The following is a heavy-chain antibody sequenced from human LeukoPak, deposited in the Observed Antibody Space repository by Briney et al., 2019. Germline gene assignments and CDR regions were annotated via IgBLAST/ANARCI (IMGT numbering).Heavy chain of an antibody. D-gene: IGHD2-15*01. CDR3: ARSGYCSGGSCYWFSY. Sequence: SETLSLTCTVSGGSISSGGYYWSWIRQHPGKGLEWIRYIYYSGSTYYNPSLKSRVTISVDTSKNQFSLKLSSVTAADTAVYYCARSGYCSGGSCYWFSYWGQGTLVTVSS. CDR2: IYYSGST. CDR1: GGSISSGGYY. V-gene: IGHV4-31*03. J-gene: IGHJ4*02.